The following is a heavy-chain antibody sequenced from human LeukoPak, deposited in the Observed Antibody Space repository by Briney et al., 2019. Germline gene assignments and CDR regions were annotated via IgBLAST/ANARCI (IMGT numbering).Heavy chain of an antibody. J-gene: IGHJ4*02. D-gene: IGHD2-2*01. Sequence: SETLSLTCAVYGGSFSGYYWSWIRQPPGKGLEWIGEINHSGSTNYNPSLKSRVTISVDTSKNQFSLKLSSVTAADTAVYYCARQRRNRSSTSYYDYWGQGTLVTVSS. CDR2: INHSGST. CDR3: ARQRRNRSSTSYYDY. CDR1: GGSFSGYY. V-gene: IGHV4-34*01.